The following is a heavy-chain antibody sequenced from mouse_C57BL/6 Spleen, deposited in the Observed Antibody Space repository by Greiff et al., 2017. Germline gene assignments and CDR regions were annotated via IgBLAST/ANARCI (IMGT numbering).Heavy chain of an antibody. Sequence: QVQLQQSGAELVKPGASVKLSYKASGYTFTSYWMHWVKQRPGQGLEWIGMIHPNSGSTNYNEKFKSKATLTVDKSSSTAYMQLSSLTSEDSAVYYCAIYYGNYLDYWGQGTTLTVSS. CDR1: GYTFTSYW. J-gene: IGHJ2*01. V-gene: IGHV1-64*01. D-gene: IGHD2-1*01. CDR3: AIYYGNYLDY. CDR2: IHPNSGST.